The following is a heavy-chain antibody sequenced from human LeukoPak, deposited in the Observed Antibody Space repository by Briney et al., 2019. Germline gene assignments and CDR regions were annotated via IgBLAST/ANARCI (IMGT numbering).Heavy chain of an antibody. D-gene: IGHD6-19*01. CDR2: ISAYNGKT. CDR1: GYTFTNYS. Sequence: GASVKVSCKASGYTFTNYSISWVRQAPGQGLEWMGWISAYNGKTNYVQKFQGRITMTTDTSTSTAYMELRSLRSDDTAMYYCARDLGISGWYAPPLGYFDYWGQGTLVTVSS. J-gene: IGHJ4*02. CDR3: ARDLGISGWYAPPLGYFDY. V-gene: IGHV1-18*01.